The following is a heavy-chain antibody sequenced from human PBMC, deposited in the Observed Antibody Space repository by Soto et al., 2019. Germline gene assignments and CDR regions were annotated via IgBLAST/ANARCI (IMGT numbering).Heavy chain of an antibody. D-gene: IGHD6-19*01. CDR1: GFTFSSYG. Sequence: QVQLVESGGGVVQPGRSLRLSCAASGFTFSSYGRHWVRQAPGKGLEWVALISYDGSKKYYADSVKGRFTISRDNSKNTLYLQMNSLSVEDTAMYYCAKFGSGWGLAYWGQGTLVTVSS. J-gene: IGHJ4*02. V-gene: IGHV3-30*18. CDR2: ISYDGSKK. CDR3: AKFGSGWGLAY.